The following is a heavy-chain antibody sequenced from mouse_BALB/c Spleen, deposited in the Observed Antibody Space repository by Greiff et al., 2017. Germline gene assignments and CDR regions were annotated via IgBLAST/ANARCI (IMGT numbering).Heavy chain of an antibody. Sequence: QVQLQQSGAELAKPGASVKMSCKASGYTFTSYWMHWVKQRPGQGLEWIGYINPSTGYTEYNQKFKDKATLTADKSSSTAYMQLSSLTSEDSAVYYCARGVEYGNYCAMDYWGQGTSVTVSS. CDR2: INPSTGYT. J-gene: IGHJ4*01. D-gene: IGHD2-10*02. CDR3: ARGVEYGNYCAMDY. CDR1: GYTFTSYW. V-gene: IGHV1-7*01.